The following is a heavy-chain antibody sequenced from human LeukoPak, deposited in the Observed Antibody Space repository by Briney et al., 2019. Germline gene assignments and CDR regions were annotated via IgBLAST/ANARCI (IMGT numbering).Heavy chain of an antibody. J-gene: IGHJ4*02. V-gene: IGHV3-64*01. CDR2: ISSNGGST. Sequence: GGSLRLSCAASGFTFSSYSMHWVRQAPGKGLEYVSAISSNGGSTYYANSVKGRFTISRDNSKNTLYLQMGSLRAEDMAVYYCARGTLLLLDYWGQGTLVTVSS. CDR1: GFTFSSYS. D-gene: IGHD3-22*01. CDR3: ARGTLLLLDY.